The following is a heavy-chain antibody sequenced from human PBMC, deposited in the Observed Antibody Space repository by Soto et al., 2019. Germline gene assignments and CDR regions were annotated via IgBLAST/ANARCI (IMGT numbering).Heavy chain of an antibody. J-gene: IGHJ5*02. D-gene: IGHD4-4*01. Sequence: QVQLVQSGAEVKKPGSSVKVSCKASGGTFSSDTISWVRQAPGQGLEWMGRIIPILGIANYAQKFQGRVTITADKSTSTAYMELSILRSEDTAVYYCARSSTLTTSDTYLWGQGTLVTVSS. CDR1: GGTFSSDT. CDR2: IIPILGIA. CDR3: ARSSTLTTSDTYL. V-gene: IGHV1-69*02.